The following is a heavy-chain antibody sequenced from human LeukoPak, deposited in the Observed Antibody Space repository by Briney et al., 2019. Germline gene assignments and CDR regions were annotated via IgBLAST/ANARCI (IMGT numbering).Heavy chain of an antibody. J-gene: IGHJ4*02. V-gene: IGHV4-31*03. CDR2: IYYSGST. CDR1: GGSVSSGSYY. D-gene: IGHD2-21*01. Sequence: PSETLSLTCTVSGGSVSSGSYYWSWIRQHPGKGLEWIGYIYYSGSTYYNPSLKSRVTISVDTSKNQFSLKLSSVTAADTAVYYCARGGPPVIFNYWGQGTLVTVSS. CDR3: ARGGPPVIFNY.